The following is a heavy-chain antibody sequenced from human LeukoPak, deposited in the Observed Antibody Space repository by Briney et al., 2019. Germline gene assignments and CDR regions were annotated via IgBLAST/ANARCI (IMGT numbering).Heavy chain of an antibody. V-gene: IGHV4-61*02. CDR1: GGSISSGSYY. CDR2: IYTSGST. CDR3: ARDRDAFDI. J-gene: IGHJ3*02. Sequence: SQTLSLTCTDSGGSISSGSYYWSWIRQPAGKGLEWIGRIYTSGSTNYNPSLKSRVTISVDTSKNQFSLKLSSVTAADTAVYYCARDRDAFDIWGQGTMVTVSS.